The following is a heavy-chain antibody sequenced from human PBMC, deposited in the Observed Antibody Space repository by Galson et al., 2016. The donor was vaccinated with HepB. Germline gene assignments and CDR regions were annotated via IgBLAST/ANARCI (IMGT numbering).Heavy chain of an antibody. CDR2: IYYSGST. CDR3: ARLKSGSLGYCSGGNCYRPRQFGY. J-gene: IGHJ4*02. D-gene: IGHD2-15*01. Sequence: SETLSLTCTVSGGSISSSSYYWGWIRQPPGKGLEWIGSIYYSGSTYYNPSLKSRVTISVDTSKNQFSLKLSSVTAADTAVYFCARLKSGSLGYCSGGNCYRPRQFGYWGQGTLVTVSS. V-gene: IGHV4-39*01. CDR1: GGSISSSSYY.